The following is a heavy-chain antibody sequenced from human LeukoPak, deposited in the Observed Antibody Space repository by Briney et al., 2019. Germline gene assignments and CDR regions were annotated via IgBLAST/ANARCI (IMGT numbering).Heavy chain of an antibody. CDR3: ARDNVDIVATMDYFDY. Sequence: GXXLXXSCAASGFTFSSYXMNWVRQAXGXXLEWVSYXSSSSSTIYYADSVKGRFTISRDNAKNSLYLQMNSLRAEDTAVYYCARDNVDIVATMDYFDYWGQGTLVTVSS. D-gene: IGHD5-12*01. CDR1: GFTFSSYX. J-gene: IGHJ4*02. V-gene: IGHV3-48*01. CDR2: XSSSSSTI.